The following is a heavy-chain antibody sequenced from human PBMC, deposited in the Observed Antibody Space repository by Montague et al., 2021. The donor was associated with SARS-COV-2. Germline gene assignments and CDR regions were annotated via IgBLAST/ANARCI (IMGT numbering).Heavy chain of an antibody. D-gene: IGHD3-22*01. CDR2: IYYSGST. V-gene: IGHV4-31*03. CDR3: ARARITMIVVVNAFDI. Sequence: TLSLTCTVSGGSISSGGYYWSWIRRHPGKGLEWIGYIYYSGSTCYNPSLKSRVTISVDTSKNQFSLKLSSVTAADTAVYYCARARITMIVVVNAFDIWGQGTMVTVSS. CDR1: GGSISSGGYY. J-gene: IGHJ3*02.